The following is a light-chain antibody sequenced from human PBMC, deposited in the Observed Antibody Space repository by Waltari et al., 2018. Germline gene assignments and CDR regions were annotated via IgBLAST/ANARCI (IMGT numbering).Light chain of an antibody. J-gene: IGLJ1*01. V-gene: IGLV2-14*01. Sequence: QSALTQPASVSGSPGQSITISCSGTDSDVGSYDFVSWYQQHPGKAPHLIIYEVSNRPSGMSNSFSASKSGNTASLTISGLQAEDEADYYCSSYTTSSAPGVFGTGTRVTVL. CDR2: EVS. CDR3: SSYTTSSAPGV. CDR1: DSDVGSYDF.